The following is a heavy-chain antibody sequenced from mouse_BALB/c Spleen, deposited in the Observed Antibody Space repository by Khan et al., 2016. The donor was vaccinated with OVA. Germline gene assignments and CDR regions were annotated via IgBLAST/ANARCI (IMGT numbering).Heavy chain of an antibody. Sequence: QVPLKESGPGLVQPSQSLSITCTVSGFSLTSYGVHWVRQSPGKGLEWLGVIWSGGSTDYNAAFISRLSISKDNSKSQVFFKMNSLQANDTAIYYCARIFIGTTDYAMDYWGQGTSGTVSS. CDR2: IWSGGST. V-gene: IGHV2-2*02. J-gene: IGHJ4*01. CDR1: GFSLTSYG. D-gene: IGHD2-14*01. CDR3: ARIFIGTTDYAMDY.